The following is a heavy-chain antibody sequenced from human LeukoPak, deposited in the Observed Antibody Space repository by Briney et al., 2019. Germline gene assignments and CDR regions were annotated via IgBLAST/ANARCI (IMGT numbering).Heavy chain of an antibody. CDR2: IIPIFGTA. J-gene: IGHJ6*03. CDR1: GGTFGSYA. Sequence: ASVKVSCKASGGTFGSYATSWVRQAPGQGLEWMGRIIPIFGTANYAQKFQGRVTITTDESTSTAYMELSSLRSEDTAVYYCARSHSYGYYYYYYMDVWGKGTTVTVSS. CDR3: ARSHSYGYYYYYYMDV. D-gene: IGHD5-18*01. V-gene: IGHV1-69*05.